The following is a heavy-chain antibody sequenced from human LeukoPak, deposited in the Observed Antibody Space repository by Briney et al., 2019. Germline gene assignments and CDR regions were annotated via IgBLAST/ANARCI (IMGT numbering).Heavy chain of an antibody. CDR1: GGSISSYY. J-gene: IGHJ4*02. CDR3: ARATGGYDPQDY. Sequence: SETLSLTCTVSGGSISSYYWSWIRQPPGKGLEWIGYIYYSGSTNYNPSLKSRVTISVDTSKNQFPLKLSSVTAADTAVYYCARATGGYDPQDYWGQGTLVTVSS. D-gene: IGHD5-12*01. CDR2: IYYSGST. V-gene: IGHV4-59*01.